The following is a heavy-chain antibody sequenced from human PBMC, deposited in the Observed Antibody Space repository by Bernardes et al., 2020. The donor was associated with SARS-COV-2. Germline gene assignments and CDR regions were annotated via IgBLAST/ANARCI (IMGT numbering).Heavy chain of an antibody. J-gene: IGHJ5*02. CDR2: IKKDGTVR. D-gene: IGHD4-17*01. CDR1: EMSISNFW. Sequence: GGSLRLSCAVFEMSISNFWMSWVRPGPGEGREWGAKIKKDGTVRDYVDTVKGRFSISRDNTRNQVYLQMNALRVEDTGTYYCRIGHYADLWGQGTLITVTS. CDR3: RIGHYADL. V-gene: IGHV3-7*01.